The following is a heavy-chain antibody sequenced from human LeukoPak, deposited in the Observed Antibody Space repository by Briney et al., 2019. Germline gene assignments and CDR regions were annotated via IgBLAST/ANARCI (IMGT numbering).Heavy chain of an antibody. CDR1: GGSFSGYY. V-gene: IGHV4-34*01. J-gene: IGHJ4*02. CDR2: IYHSGST. Sequence: SETLSLTCAVYGGSFSGYYWSWIRQPPGKGLEWIGSIYHSGSTYYNPSLKSRVTISVDTSKNQFSLKLSSVTAADTAVYYCARPALVADYFDYWGQGTLVTVSS. CDR3: ARPALVADYFDY. D-gene: IGHD2-15*01.